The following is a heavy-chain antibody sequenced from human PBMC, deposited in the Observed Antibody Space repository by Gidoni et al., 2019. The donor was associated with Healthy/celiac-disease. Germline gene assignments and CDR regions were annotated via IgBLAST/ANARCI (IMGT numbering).Heavy chain of an antibody. CDR1: GFPSSSHS. D-gene: IGHD2-15*01. Sequence: EVQLVESGGGLVKPGGARRLSCAASGFPSSSHSMNWVRQAPGKGLEWVSSISSSSSYIYYADSVKGRFTISRDNAKNSLYLQMNSLRAEDTAVYYCARDSWYCSGGSCYSDAFDIWGQGTMVTVSS. CDR2: ISSSSSYI. V-gene: IGHV3-21*01. J-gene: IGHJ3*02. CDR3: ARDSWYCSGGSCYSDAFDI.